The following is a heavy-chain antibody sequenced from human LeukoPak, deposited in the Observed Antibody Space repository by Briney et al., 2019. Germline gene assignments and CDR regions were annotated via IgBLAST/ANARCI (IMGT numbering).Heavy chain of an antibody. D-gene: IGHD2-2*01. V-gene: IGHV3-30*02. CDR2: IRYDGSNK. CDR3: AKGYCSSTSCYALDY. CDR1: GFTFSSYG. J-gene: IGHJ4*02. Sequence: GGSLRLSCAASGFTFSSYGMHCVRQAPGKGLESVAFIRYDGSNKYYADSVKGRFTISRDNSKNTLYLQMNSLRAEDTAVYYCAKGYCSSTSCYALDYWGQGTLVTVSS.